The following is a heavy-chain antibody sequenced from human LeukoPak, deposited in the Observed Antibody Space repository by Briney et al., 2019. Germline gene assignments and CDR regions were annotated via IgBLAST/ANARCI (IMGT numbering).Heavy chain of an antibody. CDR1: GFTFSSYA. CDR2: ISYDGSNK. D-gene: IGHD2-15*01. J-gene: IGHJ6*02. CDR3: ARSGCSGGSCYYYYGMDV. Sequence: GRSLRLSCAASGFTFSSYAMHWVRQAPGKGLEWVAVISYDGSNKYYADSVKGRFTISRDNSKNTLYLQMNSLRAEDTAVYYGARSGCSGGSCYYYYGMDVWGQGTTVTVSS. V-gene: IGHV3-30-3*01.